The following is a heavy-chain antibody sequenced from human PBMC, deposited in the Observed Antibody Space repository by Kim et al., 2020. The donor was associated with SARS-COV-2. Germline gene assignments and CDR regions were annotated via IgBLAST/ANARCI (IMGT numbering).Heavy chain of an antibody. CDR2: IWYDGSNK. CDR3: ARAWQGGYFDPFDP. J-gene: IGHJ5*02. Sequence: GGSLRLSCAASGFTFSSYGMHWVRQAPGKGLEWVAVIWYDGSNKYYADSVKGRFTISRDNSKNTLYLQMNSLRAEDTAVYYCARAWQGGYFDPFDPWGQGTLVTVSS. CDR1: GFTFSSYG. V-gene: IGHV3-33*01. D-gene: IGHD3-9*01.